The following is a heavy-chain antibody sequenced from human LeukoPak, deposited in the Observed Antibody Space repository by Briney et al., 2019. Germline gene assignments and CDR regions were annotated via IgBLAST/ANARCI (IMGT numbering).Heavy chain of an antibody. CDR3: ARLDEYSSSSRYYGMDV. Sequence: SVKVSCEASGYTFTSYGISWVRQAPGQGLEWMGGIIPIFGTANYAQKFQGRVTITADESTSTAYMELSSLRSEDTAVYYCARLDEYSSSSRYYGMDVWGQGTTVTVSS. CDR1: GYTFTSYG. D-gene: IGHD6-6*01. CDR2: IIPIFGTA. V-gene: IGHV1-69*13. J-gene: IGHJ6*02.